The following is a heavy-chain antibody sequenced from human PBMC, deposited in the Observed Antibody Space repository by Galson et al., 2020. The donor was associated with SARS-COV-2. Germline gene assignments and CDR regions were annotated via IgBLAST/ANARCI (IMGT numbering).Heavy chain of an antibody. CDR2: IWYDGSNK. D-gene: IGHD2-2*01. CDR1: GFTFSSYG. V-gene: IGHV3-33*06. J-gene: IGHJ3*02. Sequence: QLGESLKISCAASGFTFSSYGMHWVRQAPGKGLEWVAVIWYDGSNKYYADSVKGRFTISRDNSKNTLYLQMNSLRAEDTAVYYCAKDLAVVPAASNYAFDIWGQGTMVTVSS. CDR3: AKDLAVVPAASNYAFDI.